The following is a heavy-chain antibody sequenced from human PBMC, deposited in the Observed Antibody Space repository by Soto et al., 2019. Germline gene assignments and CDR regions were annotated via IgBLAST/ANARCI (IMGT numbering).Heavy chain of an antibody. CDR2: IIPIFGTA. D-gene: IGHD6-13*01. CDR1: GYTFTSYD. V-gene: IGHV1-69*01. J-gene: IGHJ6*02. CDR3: AREEYSSSWYGGFYYYYGMDV. Sequence: QVQLVQSGAEVKKPGASVKVSCKASGYTFTSYDINWVRQATGQGLEWMGGIIPIFGTANYAQKFQGRVTITADESTSTAYMELSSLRSEDTAVYYCAREEYSSSWYGGFYYYYGMDVWGQGTTVTVSS.